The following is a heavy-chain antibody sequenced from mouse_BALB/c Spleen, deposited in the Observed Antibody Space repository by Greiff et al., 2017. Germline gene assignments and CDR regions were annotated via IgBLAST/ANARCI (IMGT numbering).Heavy chain of an antibody. CDR3: AIYDYDGGGAY. CDR1: GFNIKDYY. D-gene: IGHD2-4*01. V-gene: IGHV14-1*02. CDR2: IDPENGNT. Sequence: EVQLQQSGAELVRPGALVKLSCKASGFNIKDYYMHWVKQRPEQGLEWIGWIDPENGNTIYDPKFQGKASITADTSSNTDYLQLSSLTSEDTAVYYCAIYDYDGGGAYWGQGTLVTVSA. J-gene: IGHJ3*01.